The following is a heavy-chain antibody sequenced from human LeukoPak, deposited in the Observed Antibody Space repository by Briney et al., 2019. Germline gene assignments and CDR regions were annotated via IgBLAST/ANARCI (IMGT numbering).Heavy chain of an antibody. J-gene: IGHJ4*02. V-gene: IGHV5-51*01. CDR3: ATSIATSGHFDY. Sequence: GESLKISCKGSGYSFSSCWIGWVRQLPGKGLGWMGVIYPGDSDTRYSPSFQGQVTISADKSISTAYLQWSSLKASDTAMYYCATSIATSGHFDYWGQGTLVTVSS. CDR1: GYSFSSCW. CDR2: IYPGDSDT. D-gene: IGHD6-13*01.